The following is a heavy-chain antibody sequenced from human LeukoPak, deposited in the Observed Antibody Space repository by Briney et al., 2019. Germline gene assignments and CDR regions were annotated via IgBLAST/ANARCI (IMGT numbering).Heavy chain of an antibody. J-gene: IGHJ4*02. CDR2: IYTSGST. V-gene: IGHV4-59*10. CDR1: GGSFSGYY. CDR3: ARVLTTVTGAFDY. D-gene: IGHD4-17*01. Sequence: SETLSLTCAVYGGSFSGYYWSWIRQPAGKGLEWIGRIYTSGSTNYNPSLKSRVTMSVDTSKNQFSLKLSSVTAADTAVYYCARVLTTVTGAFDYWGQGTLVTVSS.